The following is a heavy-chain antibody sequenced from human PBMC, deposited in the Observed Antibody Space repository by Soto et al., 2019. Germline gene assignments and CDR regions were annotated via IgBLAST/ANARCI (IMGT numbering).Heavy chain of an antibody. D-gene: IGHD5-12*01. CDR3: ARGWSVANPGD. CDR2: ISKDGDKK. Sequence: GGSLRLSCAASGFSFSNYSMHWVRQAPGQGLEWLAVISKDGDKKYYADSVKGRFTISRDNSKNTQYLRMNSLTPEDMGVHDCARGWSVANPGDWDQGTQFTVSS. J-gene: IGHJ4*02. V-gene: IGHV3-30-3*01. CDR1: GFSFSNYS.